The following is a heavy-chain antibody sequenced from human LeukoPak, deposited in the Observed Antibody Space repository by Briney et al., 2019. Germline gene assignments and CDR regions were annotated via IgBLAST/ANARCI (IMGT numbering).Heavy chain of an antibody. J-gene: IGHJ6*03. CDR2: IFYSGST. Sequence: PSETLSLTCTVSGGSISSSSYYWAWIRQPPGKELKWIGSIFYSGSTYYNPSLRGRVTISVDTSQNQFSLRLSSVTAADTAVYYCARHGYCSGGSCYSWGYYYYMDVWGKGTTVTISS. CDR3: ARHGYCSGGSCYSWGYYYYMDV. V-gene: IGHV4-39*01. D-gene: IGHD2-15*01. CDR1: GGSISSSSYY.